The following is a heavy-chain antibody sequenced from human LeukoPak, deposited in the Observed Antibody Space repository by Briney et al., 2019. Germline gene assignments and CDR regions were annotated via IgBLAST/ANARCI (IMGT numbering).Heavy chain of an antibody. CDR2: INPSGGST. V-gene: IGHV1-46*01. J-gene: IGHJ4*02. CDR1: GYTFTSYY. CDR3: ARDLVSQLGERPGY. D-gene: IGHD3-10*01. Sequence: GASVKVSCKASGYTFTSYYMHWVRQAPGQGLEWMGIINPSGGSTSYAQKFQGRVTMTRDTSTSTVYMELRSMRFEDTAVYYCARDLVSQLGERPGYWGQGTLVTVSS.